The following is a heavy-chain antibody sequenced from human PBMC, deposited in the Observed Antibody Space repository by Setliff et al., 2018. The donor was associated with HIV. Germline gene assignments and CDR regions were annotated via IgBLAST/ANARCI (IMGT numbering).Heavy chain of an antibody. Sequence: SVKVSCKVSGDTFRNYALNWVRQAPGQGLEWMGGIIPPVGAAGYAQNFQGRVTITADESTSTAYMELRTLRSEDTAIYYCASPNVGCSGGTCYSGSAFDYWGQGSQVTVSS. CDR3: ASPNVGCSGGTCYSGSAFDY. V-gene: IGHV1-69*13. J-gene: IGHJ4*02. CDR1: GDTFRNYA. CDR2: IIPPVGAA. D-gene: IGHD2-15*01.